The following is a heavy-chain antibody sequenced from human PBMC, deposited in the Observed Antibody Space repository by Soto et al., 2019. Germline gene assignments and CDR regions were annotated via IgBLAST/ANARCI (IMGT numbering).Heavy chain of an antibody. D-gene: IGHD6-13*01. CDR1: GFTFSSYS. CDR2: ISSSSSYI. V-gene: IGHV3-21*01. J-gene: IGHJ2*01. Sequence: EVQLVESGGGLVKPGGSLRLSCAASGFTFSSYSMNWVRQAPGKGLEWVSSISSSSSYIYYADSVKGRFTISRDNAKNSLYLQMNSLRAEDTAVYYCARDGGGAAAGSFDCYFDLWGRGTLVTVSS. CDR3: ARDGGGAAAGSFDCYFDL.